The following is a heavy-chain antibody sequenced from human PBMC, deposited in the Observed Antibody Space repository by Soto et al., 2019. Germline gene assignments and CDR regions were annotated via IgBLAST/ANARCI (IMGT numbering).Heavy chain of an antibody. D-gene: IGHD6-13*01. Sequence: ASVKVSCKVSGYTLTELSMHWVRQAPGKGLEWMGGFDPEDGETIYAQKFQGRVTMTEDTSTDTAYMELSSLRSEDTAVYYCATDGLAAAGRVWGFRDYYYYYGMDVWGQGTTVTVSS. CDR1: GYTLTELS. V-gene: IGHV1-24*01. J-gene: IGHJ6*02. CDR3: ATDGLAAAGRVWGFRDYYYYYGMDV. CDR2: FDPEDGET.